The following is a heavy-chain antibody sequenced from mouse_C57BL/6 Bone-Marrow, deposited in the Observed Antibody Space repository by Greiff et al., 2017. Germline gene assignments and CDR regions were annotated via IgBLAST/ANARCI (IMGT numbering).Heavy chain of an antibody. J-gene: IGHJ3*01. D-gene: IGHD1-1*01. CDR2: IYPGDGDT. V-gene: IGHV1-80*01. CDR1: GYAFSSYW. Sequence: VQLQQSGAELVKPGASVKISCKASGYAFSSYWMNWVKQRPGKGLEWIGQIYPGDGDTNYNGKFKGKATLTADKSSSTAYMQLSSLTSEDSAVYFCARGNYYCSSPAWFAYWGQGTLVTVSA. CDR3: ARGNYYCSSPAWFAY.